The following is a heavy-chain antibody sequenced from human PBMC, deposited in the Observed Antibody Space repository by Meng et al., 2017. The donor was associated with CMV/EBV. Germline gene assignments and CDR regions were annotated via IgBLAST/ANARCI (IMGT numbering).Heavy chain of an antibody. D-gene: IGHD1-26*01. V-gene: IGHV4-34*01. Sequence: GSLRLSCAVYGGSFSAYYWSWIRQPPGKGLEWIGEINHSGSANYNSSLKSRVTISVDTSKTHFSLRLSSVTAADTAVYFCGTGRGDAWELLGDWGQGTLVTVSS. CDR1: GGSFSAYY. J-gene: IGHJ4*02. CDR2: INHSGSA. CDR3: GTGRGDAWELLGD.